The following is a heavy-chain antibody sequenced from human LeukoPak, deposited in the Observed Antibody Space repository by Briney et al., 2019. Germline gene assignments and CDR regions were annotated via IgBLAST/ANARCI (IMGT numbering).Heavy chain of an antibody. Sequence: SETLSLTCTASGGSISSYYWSWIRQPPGQGLEWIGYINYSGSTNYNPSLKSRVTISVDTSKNQFSLKLSSVTAADTAVYYCARRGSNSYGYDYWGQGTLVTVSS. V-gene: IGHV4-59*08. D-gene: IGHD5-18*01. CDR3: ARRGSNSYGYDY. CDR1: GGSISSYY. J-gene: IGHJ4*02. CDR2: INYSGST.